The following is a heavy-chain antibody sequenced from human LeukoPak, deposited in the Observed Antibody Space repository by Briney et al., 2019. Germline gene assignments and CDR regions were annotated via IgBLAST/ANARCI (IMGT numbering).Heavy chain of an antibody. J-gene: IGHJ4*02. Sequence: PGGSLRLSCAASGFTVSSNYMSWVRQAPGKGLEWVSSISSSSIYIYYADSMKGRFTISRDNAKNSLYLQMNSLRAEDTAVYYCARGKSNYGDYVDYWGQGTLVTVSS. CDR2: ISSSSIYI. D-gene: IGHD4-17*01. V-gene: IGHV3-21*01. CDR3: ARGKSNYGDYVDY. CDR1: GFTVSSNY.